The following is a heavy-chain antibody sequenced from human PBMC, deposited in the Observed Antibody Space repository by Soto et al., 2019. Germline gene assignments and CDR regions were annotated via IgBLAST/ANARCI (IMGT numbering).Heavy chain of an antibody. CDR2: ITGSGRDT. V-gene: IGHV3-23*01. CDR1: GFTFRNNV. J-gene: IGHJ4*02. CDR3: AKNGLDNSPSAIDS. Sequence: GGPLRLSCAASGFTFRNNVLSWVRQAPGKGLDWVSGITGSGRDTYYADSVKGRFTISRDNSKNMVFLQMNSLRAEDTALYYCAKNGLDNSPSAIDSWGPGTLVTVSS. D-gene: IGHD2-8*01.